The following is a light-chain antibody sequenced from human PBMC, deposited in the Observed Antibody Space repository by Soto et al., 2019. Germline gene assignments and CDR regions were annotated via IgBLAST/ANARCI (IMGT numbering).Light chain of an antibody. J-gene: IGLJ1*01. CDR2: DVS. V-gene: IGLV2-14*03. CDR3: SSYATSILEV. Sequence: QLVLTQPASVSGSPGQSITISCTGTSSDVGGYNFVSWYQQHPGKAPKLMIYDVSNRPSGVSDRFSGSKSGNTASLTIFGLQAEDEADYYCSSYATSILEVFGTGTKLTVL. CDR1: SSDVGGYNF.